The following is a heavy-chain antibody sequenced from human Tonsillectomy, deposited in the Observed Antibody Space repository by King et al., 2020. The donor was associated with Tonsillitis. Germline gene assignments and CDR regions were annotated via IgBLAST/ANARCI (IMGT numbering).Heavy chain of an antibody. CDR3: ARRELTGDVRGGAFDI. CDR2: IYYSGST. J-gene: IGHJ3*02. V-gene: IGHV4-59*08. D-gene: IGHD7-27*01. CDR1: GGSISSYY. Sequence: QLQESGPGLVKPSETLSLTCTVSGGSISSYYWSWIRQPPGKGLEWIGYIYYSGSTNYNPSLKSRVTISVDTSKNQFSLKLSSVTAADTAVYYFARRELTGDVRGGAFDIWGQGTMVTVSS.